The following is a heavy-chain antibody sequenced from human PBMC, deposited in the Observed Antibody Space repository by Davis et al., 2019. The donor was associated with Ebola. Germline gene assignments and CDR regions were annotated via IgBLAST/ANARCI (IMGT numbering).Heavy chain of an antibody. Sequence: GESLKISCAASGFTFDNFWMSWVRQAPGKGLEWVANIYRDGSEKYYVDSVKGRFTISRDNTKNSLYLQMNSLRAEDTAVYYCAKSLSDSDDYWGQGTLVTVSS. V-gene: IGHV3-7*01. D-gene: IGHD4/OR15-4a*01. J-gene: IGHJ4*02. CDR1: GFTFDNFW. CDR2: IYRDGSEK. CDR3: AKSLSDSDDY.